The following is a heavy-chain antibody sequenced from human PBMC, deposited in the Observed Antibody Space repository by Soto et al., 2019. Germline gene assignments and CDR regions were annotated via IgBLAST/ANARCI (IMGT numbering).Heavy chain of an antibody. V-gene: IGHV4-30-4*01. D-gene: IGHD3-10*01. CDR3: ARVASGITSDY. Sequence: PSETLSLTCTVSGGSISGGDYHWSWTRQPPGKGLEWIGNIYYSGGTYYNPSLKSRVTISVDTSKNQFSLKLSSVTAADTAVYYCARVASGITSDYWGQGTLVTVSS. J-gene: IGHJ4*02. CDR2: IYYSGGT. CDR1: GGSISGGDYH.